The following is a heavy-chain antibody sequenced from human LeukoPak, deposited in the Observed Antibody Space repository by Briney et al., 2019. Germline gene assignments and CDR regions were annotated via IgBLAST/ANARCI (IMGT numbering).Heavy chain of an antibody. CDR1: GFTVNSKF. V-gene: IGHV3-66*01. CDR3: ADVLVTARGNDFDY. Sequence: PGGSLRLSSAVSGFTVNSKFMRWVRQAPGKGLEWVSVIYTGGSTYYADSVKGRFIISRDNSKNTLYLQMNTLRADDTAVYCCADVLVTARGNDFDYWGQGTLVTVSS. D-gene: IGHD2-21*02. J-gene: IGHJ4*02. CDR2: IYTGGST.